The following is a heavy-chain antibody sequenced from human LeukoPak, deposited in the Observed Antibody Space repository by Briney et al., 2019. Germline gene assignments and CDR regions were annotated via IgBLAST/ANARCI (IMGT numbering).Heavy chain of an antibody. CDR2: VNTNTGNP. CDR1: GYTFTDYA. V-gene: IGHV7-4-1*02. CDR3: AARGPSGSYSGH. D-gene: IGHD1-26*01. J-gene: IGHJ4*02. Sequence: ASVKVSCKPSGYTFTDYAINWARQAPGQGLEYMGWVNTNTGNPTYAQGFTGRFVFSLDTSVSTAYLQISSLKAEDTAVYYCAARGPSGSYSGHWGQGTLVTVSS.